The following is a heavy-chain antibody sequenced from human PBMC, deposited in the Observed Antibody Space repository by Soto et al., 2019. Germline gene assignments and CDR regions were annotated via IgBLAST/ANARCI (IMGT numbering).Heavy chain of an antibody. V-gene: IGHV4-61*01. CDR2: IYYSGST. Sequence: PSETLSLTCTVSGGSVSSGSYYWSWIRQPPGKGLEWIGYIYYSGSTNYNPSLKSRVTISVDTSKNQFSLKLSSVTAADTAVYYCARDLSFDYDILTAQPYYYGMDVRG. J-gene: IGHJ6*02. CDR3: ARDLSFDYDILTAQPYYYGMDV. D-gene: IGHD3-9*01. CDR1: GGSVSSGSYY.